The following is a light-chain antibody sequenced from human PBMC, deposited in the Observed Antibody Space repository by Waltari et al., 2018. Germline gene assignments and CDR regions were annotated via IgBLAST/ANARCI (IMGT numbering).Light chain of an antibody. J-gene: IGKJ1*01. CDR2: KAS. V-gene: IGKV1-5*03. Sequence: DIQMTQSPSTLSASVGDRVTITCRASQSVKSWVAWYQQKPGKAPKLLIFKASNLESGVPSIFSGSGSGTEFTLTISSLQPDDFATYHCQQYDSYWTFGQGTKVEIK. CDR3: QQYDSYWT. CDR1: QSVKSW.